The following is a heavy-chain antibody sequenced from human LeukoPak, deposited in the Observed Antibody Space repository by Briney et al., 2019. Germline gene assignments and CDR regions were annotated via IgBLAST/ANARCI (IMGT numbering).Heavy chain of an antibody. D-gene: IGHD3-10*01. CDR2: ISGSGGST. V-gene: IGHV3-23*01. J-gene: IGHJ4*02. Sequence: PGGSLRLSCAASGFTFSSYTMSWVRQAPGKGLEWVSAISGSGGSTYYADSVKGRFTISRDNSKNTLYLQMNSLRAEDTAVYYCARRPGGSGSYYPIDYWGQGTLVTVSS. CDR1: GFTFSSYT. CDR3: ARRPGGSGSYYPIDY.